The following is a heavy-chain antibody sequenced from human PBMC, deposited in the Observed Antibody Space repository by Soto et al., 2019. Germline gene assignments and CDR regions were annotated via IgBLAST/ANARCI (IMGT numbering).Heavy chain of an antibody. V-gene: IGHV4-61*08. J-gene: IGHJ3*01. CDR2: IYYSGST. D-gene: IGHD3-22*01. CDR3: ARLRIYYDSSRGTVYAFDL. Sequence: TLSLTCTVSGGSVSSGDYYWSWIRQPPGKGLEWIGYIYYSGSTNYNPSLKSRVTISVDTSKNQFSLKLSSVTAADTAVYYCARLRIYYDSSRGTVYAFDLWGQGTMVTVSS. CDR1: GGSVSSGDYY.